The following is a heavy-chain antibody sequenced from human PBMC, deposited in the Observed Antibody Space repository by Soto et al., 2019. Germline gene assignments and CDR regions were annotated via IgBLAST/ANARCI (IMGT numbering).Heavy chain of an antibody. CDR3: AYGSGSYFDY. CDR1: AGSISSGGYY. J-gene: IGHJ4*02. V-gene: IGHV4-31*03. CDR2: IYYSGSA. Sequence: PSETLSLTCTFSAGSISSGGYYWSWIRQHPGKGLEWIGYIYYSGSAYYNPSLKSRVTISVDTSKNQFSPKLSSVTAADTAVYYCAYGSGSYFDYWGQGTLVTVSS. D-gene: IGHD3-10*01.